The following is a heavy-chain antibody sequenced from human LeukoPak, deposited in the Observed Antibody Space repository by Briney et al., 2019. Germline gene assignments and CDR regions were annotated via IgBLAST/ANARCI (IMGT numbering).Heavy chain of an antibody. CDR3: ARDPGGPHTVKWDAFDI. Sequence: GXSLRLSCAASGFTFSSNYMSWVRQAPGKGLEWVSVIYSGGSTYYADSVKGRFTISRDNSKNTLYLQMNSLRAEDTAVYYCARDPGGPHTVKWDAFDIWGQGTMVTVSS. V-gene: IGHV3-53*01. J-gene: IGHJ3*02. CDR1: GFTFSSNY. D-gene: IGHD2-2*02. CDR2: IYSGGST.